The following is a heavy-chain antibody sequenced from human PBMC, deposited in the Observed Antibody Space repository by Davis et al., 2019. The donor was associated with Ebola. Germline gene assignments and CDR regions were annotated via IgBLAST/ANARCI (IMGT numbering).Heavy chain of an antibody. Sequence: GESLKISCKASGYKFTNYWIGWVRQMPGRGLQWMGIIYPGDSDTSYSPSFQGQVTISADKSISTAYLQWSSLKASDTAIYYCARRRVIHALSTNDYFDFWGQGTLVTVSS. J-gene: IGHJ4*02. CDR1: GYKFTNYW. D-gene: IGHD5/OR15-5a*01. CDR3: ARRRVIHALSTNDYFDF. V-gene: IGHV5-51*01. CDR2: IYPGDSDT.